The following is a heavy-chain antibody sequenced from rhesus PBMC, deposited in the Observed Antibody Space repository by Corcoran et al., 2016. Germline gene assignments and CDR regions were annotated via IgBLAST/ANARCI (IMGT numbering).Heavy chain of an antibody. D-gene: IGHD6-31*01. CDR1: GGSISGYW. J-gene: IGHJ4*01. V-gene: IGHV4-160*01. Sequence: QVQLQESGPGLVKPSETLSLTCAVSGGSISGYWWNWIRQPPGEGLEWIGRIDSRGSTDSNPSLKSRVTISRDTSKDQFSLKLYSVTTADTAVYYCAREQPYSSGWFDYWGQGVLVTVSS. CDR3: AREQPYSSGWFDY. CDR2: IDSRGST.